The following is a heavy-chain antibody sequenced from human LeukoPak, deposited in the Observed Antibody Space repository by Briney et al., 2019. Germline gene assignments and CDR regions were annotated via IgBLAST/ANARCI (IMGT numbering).Heavy chain of an antibody. Sequence: GGSLRLSCAASGFTFSNSAMSWVRQAPGKGLEWVSAISGSGGSTYYADSVKGRFTISRDNSKNTVYLQMNSLRADDTAVYYCAKAPGGIVGYWGQGTLVTVPS. V-gene: IGHV3-23*01. CDR1: GFTFSNSA. CDR2: ISGSGGST. J-gene: IGHJ4*02. D-gene: IGHD3-16*01. CDR3: AKAPGGIVGY.